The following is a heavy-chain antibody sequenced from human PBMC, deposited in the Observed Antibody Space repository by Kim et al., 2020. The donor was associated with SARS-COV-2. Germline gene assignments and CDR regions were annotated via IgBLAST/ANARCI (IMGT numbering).Heavy chain of an antibody. V-gene: IGHV4-31*03. CDR2: IYYSGST. CDR1: GGSISSGGYY. Sequence: SETLSLTCTVSGGSISSGGYYWSWIRQHPGKGLEWIGYIYYSGSTYYNPSLKSRVTISVDTSKNQFSLKLSSVTAADTAVYYCASMGDIVATMGDYWGQGTLVTVSS. D-gene: IGHD5-12*01. J-gene: IGHJ4*02. CDR3: ASMGDIVATMGDY.